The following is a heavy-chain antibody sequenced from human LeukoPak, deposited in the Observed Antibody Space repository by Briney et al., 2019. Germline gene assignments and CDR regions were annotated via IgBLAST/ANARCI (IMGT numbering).Heavy chain of an antibody. J-gene: IGHJ4*02. CDR1: RFTFSSYW. Sequence: GGSLRLSCAASRFTFSSYWMSWVRQAPGKGLEWVANIKQDGSEKYYVDSVKGRFTISRDNAKNSLYLQMNSLRAEDTAVYYCARVRWGGLYYFDYWGQGTLVTVSS. CDR2: IKQDGSEK. CDR3: ARVRWGGLYYFDY. V-gene: IGHV3-7*01. D-gene: IGHD3-16*01.